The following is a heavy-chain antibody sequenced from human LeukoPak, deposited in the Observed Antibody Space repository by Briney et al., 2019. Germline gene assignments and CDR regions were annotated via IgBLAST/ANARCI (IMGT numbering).Heavy chain of an antibody. CDR2: IYHSGST. D-gene: IGHD3-22*01. Sequence: SETLSLTCAVSGYSISSGYYWVWIRQPPGKGLEWIGSIYHSGSTYYNPSLKSRVTISVDTSKNQFSLKLSSVTAADTAVYYCARLYYYDSSGYLVWGQGTLVTVSS. CDR3: ARLYYYDSSGYLV. J-gene: IGHJ4*02. V-gene: IGHV4-38-2*01. CDR1: GYSISSGYY.